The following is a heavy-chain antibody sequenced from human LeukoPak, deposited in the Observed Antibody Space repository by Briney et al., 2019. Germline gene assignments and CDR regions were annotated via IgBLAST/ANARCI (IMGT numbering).Heavy chain of an antibody. Sequence: PGGSLRLSCAASGFTFSSYSMNWVRQAPGKGLEWVSSISSSSSYIYYADSVKGRFTISRDNAKNSLYLQMNSLRAEDTAVYYCASSSVCGDPFDYWGQGTLVTVSS. CDR3: ASSSVCGDPFDY. J-gene: IGHJ4*02. V-gene: IGHV3-21*01. D-gene: IGHD4-17*01. CDR1: GFTFSSYS. CDR2: ISSSSSYI.